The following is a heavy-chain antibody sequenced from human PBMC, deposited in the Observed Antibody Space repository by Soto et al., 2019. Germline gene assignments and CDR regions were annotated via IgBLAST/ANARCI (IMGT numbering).Heavy chain of an antibody. CDR2: ISGSGGST. D-gene: IGHD1-26*01. Sequence: EVQLLESGGGLVQPGGSLRLSCAASGFTFSSYAMRWVRQAPVKGLEWVSAISGSGGSTYYADSVKGRFTISRDNSKNTLYLQMNTLRAEETAVYYCARRGSGSYYDCWGRGTLVTVSS. CDR1: GFTFSSYA. CDR3: ARRGSGSYYDC. J-gene: IGHJ4*02. V-gene: IGHV3-23*01.